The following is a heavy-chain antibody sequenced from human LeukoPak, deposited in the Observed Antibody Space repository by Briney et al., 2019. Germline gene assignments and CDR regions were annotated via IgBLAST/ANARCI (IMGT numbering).Heavy chain of an antibody. Sequence: PSETLSLTCAVYGGSFSGYYWSWIRRPPGKGLEWIGEINHSGSTNYNPSLKSRVTISVDTSKNQFSLKLSSVTAADTAVYYCARGLSVTTLSSWFDPWGQGTLVTVSS. CDR2: INHSGST. V-gene: IGHV4-34*01. J-gene: IGHJ5*02. D-gene: IGHD4-17*01. CDR1: GGSFSGYY. CDR3: ARGLSVTTLSSWFDP.